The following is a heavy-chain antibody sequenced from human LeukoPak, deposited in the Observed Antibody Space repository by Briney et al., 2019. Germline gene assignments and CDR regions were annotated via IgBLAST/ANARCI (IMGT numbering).Heavy chain of an antibody. CDR2: INHSGST. V-gene: IGHV4-34*01. Sequence: PSETLSLTCAVYGGSFSGYYWSWIRQPPGKGLEWIGEINHSGSTNYNPSLKSRVPISVVTSKNHSSLQLSSVTAADTAVYYCARKGLRYFDWLPQGAFDIWGQGTMVTVSS. D-gene: IGHD3-9*01. CDR1: GGSFSGYY. CDR3: ARKGLRYFDWLPQGAFDI. J-gene: IGHJ3*02.